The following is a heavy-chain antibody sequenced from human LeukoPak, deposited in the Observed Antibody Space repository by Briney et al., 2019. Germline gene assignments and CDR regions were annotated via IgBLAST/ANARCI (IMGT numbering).Heavy chain of an antibody. CDR3: AKDRWVTANFFDY. Sequence: GGSLRLPCAASGFSFSSYGIHWVRQAPGKGLEWVSFISYDGSNKYYADSVKGRFTISRDNSKNTLSLQMNSLRVEDTAVYYCAKDRWVTANFFDYWGQGTLVTVSS. J-gene: IGHJ4*02. D-gene: IGHD2-21*02. V-gene: IGHV3-30*18. CDR1: GFSFSSYG. CDR2: ISYDGSNK.